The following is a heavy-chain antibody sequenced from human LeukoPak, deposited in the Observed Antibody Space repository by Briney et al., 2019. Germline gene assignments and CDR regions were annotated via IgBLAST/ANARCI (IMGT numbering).Heavy chain of an antibody. CDR3: ARHLVAAAGAFDI. CDR1: GGSFSGYY. Sequence: PSETLSLTCAVYGGSFSGYYWSWVRQPPGKGLEWIGYIYYSGSTNYNPSLKSRVTISVDASKNQFSLKLSSVTAADTAVYYCARHLVAAAGAFDIWGQGTMVTVSS. D-gene: IGHD6-13*01. J-gene: IGHJ3*02. CDR2: IYYSGST. V-gene: IGHV4-59*08.